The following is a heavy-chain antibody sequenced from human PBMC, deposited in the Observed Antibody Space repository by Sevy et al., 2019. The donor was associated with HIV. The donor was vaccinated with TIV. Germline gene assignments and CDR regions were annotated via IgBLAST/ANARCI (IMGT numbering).Heavy chain of an antibody. D-gene: IGHD1-26*01. J-gene: IGHJ5*02. CDR2: IYNTGST. Sequence: SETLSLTCTVSGGSISSGAYYWSWIRQHPGTGLECIGYIYNTGSTYHNPSLRSRVTMSVDTSKNQFSLRLSSVTAADTAVYYCARNKSRREGEYWFDPWGQGTLVTVSS. CDR1: GGSISSGAYY. V-gene: IGHV4-31*03. CDR3: ARNKSRREGEYWFDP.